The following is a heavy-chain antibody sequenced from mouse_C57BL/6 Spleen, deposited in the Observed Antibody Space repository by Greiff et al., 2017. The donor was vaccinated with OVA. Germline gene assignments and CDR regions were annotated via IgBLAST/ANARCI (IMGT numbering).Heavy chain of an antibody. CDR2: LSDGGSYT. J-gene: IGHJ4*01. CDR3: ARDAGYGGAMDY. V-gene: IGHV5-4*01. D-gene: IGHD1-1*02. CDR1: GFTFSSYA. Sequence: EVPLVESGGGLVKPGGSLKLSCAASGFTFSSYAMSWVRQTPEKRLEWVATLSDGGSYTYYPDNVKGRFTISRDNAKNNLYLQMSHLKSEDTAMYYCARDAGYGGAMDYWGQGTSVTVSS.